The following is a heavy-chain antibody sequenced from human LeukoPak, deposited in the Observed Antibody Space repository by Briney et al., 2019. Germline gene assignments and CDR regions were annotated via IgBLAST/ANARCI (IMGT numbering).Heavy chain of an antibody. CDR3: AKDSRSTSCCNWFDP. V-gene: IGHV3-30*18. J-gene: IGHJ5*02. D-gene: IGHD2-2*01. CDR2: ISYDGSNK. CDR1: GFTFSSYG. Sequence: GGSLRLSCAASGFTFSSYGMHWVRQAPGKGLEWVAVISYDGSNKYYADSVKGRFTISRDNSKNTLYLQMNSLRDDDTAVYYCAKDSRSTSCCNWFDPWGQGTLVTVSS.